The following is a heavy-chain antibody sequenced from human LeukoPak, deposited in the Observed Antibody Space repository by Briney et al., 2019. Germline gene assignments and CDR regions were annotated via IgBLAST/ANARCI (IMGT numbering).Heavy chain of an antibody. CDR2: ISSSSSTI. V-gene: IGHV3-48*04. CDR1: GFTFSSYS. CDR3: ARERYYYGSGSSPPNY. J-gene: IGHJ4*02. Sequence: GGSLRLSCAASGFTFSSYSMNWVRQAPGKGLEWVSYISSSSSTIYYADSVKGRFTISRDNAKNSLYLQMNSLRAEDTAVYYCARERYYYGSGSSPPNYWGQGTLVTVSS. D-gene: IGHD3-10*01.